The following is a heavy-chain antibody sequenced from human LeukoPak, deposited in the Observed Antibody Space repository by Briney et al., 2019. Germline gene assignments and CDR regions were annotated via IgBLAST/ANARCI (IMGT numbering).Heavy chain of an antibody. CDR3: AKGGKGVSAVYFDY. V-gene: IGHV3-23*01. D-gene: IGHD2-2*01. J-gene: IGHJ4*02. Sequence: GGSLRLSCAASGFTFSSFAMSWVRQAPGKGLEWVSNVSGSGGSTHYADSVRGSFTISRDNSKNTLYLQMNNLRAEDTAVYYCAKGGKGVSAVYFDYWGQGTLVTVSS. CDR2: VSGSGGST. CDR1: GFTFSSFA.